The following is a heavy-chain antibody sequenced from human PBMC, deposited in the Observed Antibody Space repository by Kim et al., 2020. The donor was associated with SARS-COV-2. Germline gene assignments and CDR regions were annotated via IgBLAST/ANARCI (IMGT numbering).Heavy chain of an antibody. CDR3: ARLGVGATRGIDAFDI. V-gene: IGHV4-59*08. Sequence: SRKSGVTISVDTSKNQFSLKLSSVTAADTAVYYCARLGVGATRGIDAFDIWGQGTMVTVSS. J-gene: IGHJ3*02. D-gene: IGHD1-26*01.